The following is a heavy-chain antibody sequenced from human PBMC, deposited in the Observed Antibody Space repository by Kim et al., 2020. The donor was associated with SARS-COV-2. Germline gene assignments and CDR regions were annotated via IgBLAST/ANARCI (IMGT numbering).Heavy chain of an antibody. CDR3: AREGIAAAHNWFDP. Sequence: SETLSLTCAVYGGSFSGYYWSWIRQPPGKGLEWIGEINHSGSTNYNPSLKSRVTISVDTSKNQFSLKLSSVTAADTAVYYCAREGIAAAHNWFDPWGQGTLVTVSS. D-gene: IGHD6-13*01. CDR1: GGSFSGYY. CDR2: INHSGST. J-gene: IGHJ5*02. V-gene: IGHV4-34*01.